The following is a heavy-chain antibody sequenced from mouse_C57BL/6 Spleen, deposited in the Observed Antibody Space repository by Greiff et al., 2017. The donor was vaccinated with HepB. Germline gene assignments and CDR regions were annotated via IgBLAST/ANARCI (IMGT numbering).Heavy chain of an antibody. V-gene: IGHV1-69*01. CDR1: GYTFTSYW. CDR3: ARAYINYAAY. CDR2: IDPSDSYT. D-gene: IGHD2-5*01. J-gene: IGHJ3*01. Sequence: QVQLQQPGAELVMPGASVKLSCKASGYTFTSYWMHWVKQRPGQGLEWIGEIDPSDSYTNYNQKFKGKSTLTVDKSSSTAYMQLSSLTSEDSAVYYWARAYINYAAYWGQETLVTVSA.